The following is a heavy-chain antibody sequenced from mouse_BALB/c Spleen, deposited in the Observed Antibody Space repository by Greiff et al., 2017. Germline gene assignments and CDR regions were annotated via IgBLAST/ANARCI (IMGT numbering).Heavy chain of an antibody. CDR2: IWGDGST. CDR3: ARDYYRYGAWFAY. Sequence: VQLVESGPGLVAPSQSLSITCTVSGFSLTGYGVNWVRQPPGKGLEWLGMIWGDGSTDYNSALKSRLSISKDNSKSQVFLKMNSLQTDDTARYYCARDYYRYGAWFAYWGQGTLVTVSA. V-gene: IGHV2-6-7*01. J-gene: IGHJ3*01. D-gene: IGHD2-14*01. CDR1: GFSLTGYG.